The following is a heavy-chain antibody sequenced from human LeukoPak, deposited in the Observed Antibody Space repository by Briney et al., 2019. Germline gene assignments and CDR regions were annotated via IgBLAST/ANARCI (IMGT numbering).Heavy chain of an antibody. CDR2: IWYDGSNK. V-gene: IGHV3-33*01. D-gene: IGHD3-9*01. CDR1: GFTFGSYG. Sequence: GGSLRLSCAASGFTFGSYGMHCVRQAPGKGLEWVTVIWYDGSNKYYADSVKGRFTISRDNSKDTLYLQMNSLRAEDTAVYYCVRARHGIVTGYYLDYWGQGTLVTVSS. J-gene: IGHJ4*02. CDR3: VRARHGIVTGYYLDY.